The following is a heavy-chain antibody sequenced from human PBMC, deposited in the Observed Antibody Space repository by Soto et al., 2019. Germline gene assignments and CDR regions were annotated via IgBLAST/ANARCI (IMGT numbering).Heavy chain of an antibody. CDR2: ISASTGKT. CDR3: ARVEAAMSGHWFDP. Sequence: QAQLVQSATEVKKPGASVKISCKASGYTFSSYAFSWVRQAPGQGLEWMRWISASTGKTNYAQELQGRVTMTTDRLTDTAYMELRSLRSDDTAVYYCARVEAAMSGHWFDPWGQGTLVTVSS. CDR1: GYTFSSYA. V-gene: IGHV1-18*01. J-gene: IGHJ5*02. D-gene: IGHD2-2*01.